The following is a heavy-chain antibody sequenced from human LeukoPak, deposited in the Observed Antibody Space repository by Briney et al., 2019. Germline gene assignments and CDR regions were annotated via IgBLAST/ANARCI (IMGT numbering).Heavy chain of an antibody. CDR1: GGTLSSYA. D-gene: IGHD2-21*02. V-gene: IGHV1-69*06. CDR3: ARYMTAVVVTAIQREDDAFDI. Sequence: SVKVSCKASGGTLSSYAISWVRQAPGQGLEWMGGIIPIFGTANYAQKFQGRVTITADKSTSTAYMELSSLRSEDTAVYYCARYMTAVVVTAIQREDDAFDIWGQGTMVTVSS. CDR2: IIPIFGTA. J-gene: IGHJ3*02.